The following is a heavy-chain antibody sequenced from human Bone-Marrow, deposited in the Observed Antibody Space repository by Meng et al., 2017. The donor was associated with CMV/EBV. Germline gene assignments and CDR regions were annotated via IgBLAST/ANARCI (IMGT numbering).Heavy chain of an antibody. J-gene: IGHJ4*02. CDR2: ISGSGSST. Sequence: GESLKISCAASGFTFSSYAMSWVRQAPGKGLEWASAISGSGSSTYYADSVKGRFTISRDNSKNTLYLQMNSRRAEDTAVYYCAKAITGKCWGQGTLVTGSS. CDR3: AKAITGKC. CDR1: GFTFSSYA. D-gene: IGHD1-20*01. V-gene: IGHV3-23*01.